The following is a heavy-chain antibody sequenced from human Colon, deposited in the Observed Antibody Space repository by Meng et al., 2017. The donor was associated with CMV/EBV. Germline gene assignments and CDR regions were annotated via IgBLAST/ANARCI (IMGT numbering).Heavy chain of an antibody. CDR1: FNTYA. CDR3: ARARGGLGEEATTARWFDP. CDR2: IIPILGIP. Sequence: FNTYAIIWGRQAPGQGREWIGGIIPILGIPNYAQKCQGRVTINADNSTSTAYMELSRLRSEDTAVYYCARARGGLGEEATTARWFDPWGQGTLVTVSS. D-gene: IGHD1-26*01. J-gene: IGHJ5*02. V-gene: IGHV1-69*10.